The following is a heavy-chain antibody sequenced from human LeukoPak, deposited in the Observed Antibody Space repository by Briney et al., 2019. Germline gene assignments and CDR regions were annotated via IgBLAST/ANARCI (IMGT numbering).Heavy chain of an antibody. J-gene: IGHJ6*03. Sequence: GGSLRLSCAAPGFTFSSYWMSWVRQAPGKGLEWVANIKQDGSEKYYVDSVKGRFTISRDNAKNSLYLQMNSLRAEDTAVYYCARDAIGPTYSSSWYVYYYYYYMDVWGKGTTVTVSS. CDR2: IKQDGSEK. CDR3: ARDAIGPTYSSSWYVYYYYYYMDV. V-gene: IGHV3-7*01. D-gene: IGHD6-13*01. CDR1: GFTFSSYW.